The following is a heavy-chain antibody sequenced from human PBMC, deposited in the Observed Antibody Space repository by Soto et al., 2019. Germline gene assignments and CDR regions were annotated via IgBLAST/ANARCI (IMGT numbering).Heavy chain of an antibody. Sequence: QVQLVQSGAEVKKPGASVKVSCKASGYTFTSYYMHWVRQAPGQGLEWMGIINPSGGSTSCAQKFQGRVTMTSDTSTSTVYMELSSLRSEDTAVYYCARYLIVVVQAATYGMDVWGQGTTVTVSS. CDR3: ARYLIVVVQAATYGMDV. J-gene: IGHJ6*02. V-gene: IGHV1-46*01. D-gene: IGHD2-2*01. CDR1: GYTFTSYY. CDR2: INPSGGST.